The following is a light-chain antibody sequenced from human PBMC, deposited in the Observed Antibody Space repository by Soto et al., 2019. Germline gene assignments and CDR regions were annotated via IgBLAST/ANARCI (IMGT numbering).Light chain of an antibody. CDR2: GAS. J-gene: IGKJ1*01. CDR1: QSVSSD. CDR3: QQYNDWPRT. V-gene: IGKV3-15*01. Sequence: EIVMTQSPATLSVSPGERVTLSCRASQSVSSDLAWYHQKPGQPPRLLVYGASTRATGIPARFSGSGSGTEFTLTINSLQSEEFAVYYCQQYNDWPRTFGQGTKVEIK.